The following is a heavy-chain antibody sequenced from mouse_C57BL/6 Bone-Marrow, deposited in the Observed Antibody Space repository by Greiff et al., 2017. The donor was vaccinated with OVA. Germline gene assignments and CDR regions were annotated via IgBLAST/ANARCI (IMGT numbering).Heavy chain of an antibody. Sequence: EVQGVESGPELVKPGASVKISCKASGYSFTDYNMNWVKQSNGKSLEWIGVINPNYGTTSYNQKFKGKATLTVDQSSSTAYMQLNSLTSEDSAGYDCARGGGWDVVRGFVDYWGQGTSVTVSS. CDR2: INPNYGTT. V-gene: IGHV1-39*01. D-gene: IGHD4-1*01. CDR3: ARGGGWDVVRGFVDY. J-gene: IGHJ4*01. CDR1: GYSFTDYN.